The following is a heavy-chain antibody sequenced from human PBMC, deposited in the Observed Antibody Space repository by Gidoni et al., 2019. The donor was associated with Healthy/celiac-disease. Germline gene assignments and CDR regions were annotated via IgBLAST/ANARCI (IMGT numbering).Heavy chain of an antibody. CDR3: ARLDYYGSGSYSWFDP. CDR2: IYYSGST. D-gene: IGHD3-10*01. V-gene: IGHV4-30-4*01. J-gene: IGHJ5*02. CDR1: GGSISSGDYY. Sequence: QVQLQESGPGLVKPSQTLSLTCTVSGGSISSGDYYWSWIRQPPGKGLEWIGYIYYSGSTYYNPSLKSRVTISVDMSKNQFSLKLSSVTAADTAVYYCARLDYYGSGSYSWFDPWGQGTLVTVSS.